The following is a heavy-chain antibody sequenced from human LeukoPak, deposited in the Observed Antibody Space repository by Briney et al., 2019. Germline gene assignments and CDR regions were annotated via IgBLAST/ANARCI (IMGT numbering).Heavy chain of an antibody. D-gene: IGHD1-14*01. Sequence: PSETLSLTCTVSGGSISSYYWSWIRQPPGKGLEWIGYIYYSGSTNYNPSLKSRVTISVDTSTNQFSLKLSSVTAADTAVYYCARQSEYGMDVWGQGTTVTVSS. CDR1: GGSISSYY. V-gene: IGHV4-59*08. CDR2: IYYSGST. CDR3: ARQSEYGMDV. J-gene: IGHJ6*02.